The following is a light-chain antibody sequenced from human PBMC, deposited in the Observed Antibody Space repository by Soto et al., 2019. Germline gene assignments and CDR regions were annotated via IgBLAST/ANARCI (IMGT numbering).Light chain of an antibody. CDR1: NIGRKS. Sequence: SYELTQPPSVSVAPGQTASLTCGGNNIGRKSVHWYQQRPGQAPVLVVYDDSDRPSGLPERFSGSNSGNTATLTISRVEDGDEADYYCQVWDGISDPPVIFGGGTKLTVL. CDR3: QVWDGISDPPVI. J-gene: IGLJ2*01. CDR2: DDS. V-gene: IGLV3-21*02.